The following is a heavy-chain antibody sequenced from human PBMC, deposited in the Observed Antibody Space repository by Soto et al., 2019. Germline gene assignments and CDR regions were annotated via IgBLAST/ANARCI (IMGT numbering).Heavy chain of an antibody. J-gene: IGHJ4*02. D-gene: IGHD3-10*01. CDR1: GFTFNNYV. CDR2: ISGSDGST. Sequence: EVQLLESGGGLVQPGGSLRLSCAASGFTFNNYVMAWVRQAPGKGLEWVSGISGSDGSTVYADSMKGRFSISRDNSKNALYLQVHSLRAGDTAVYYCVRVNFRGTQLWLEAFDYWGRGTVVSVSS. V-gene: IGHV3-23*01. CDR3: VRVNFRGTQLWLEAFDY.